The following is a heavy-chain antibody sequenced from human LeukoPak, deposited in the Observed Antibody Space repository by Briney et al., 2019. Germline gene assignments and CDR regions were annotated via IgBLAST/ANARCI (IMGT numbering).Heavy chain of an antibody. Sequence: SGTLSLTCAVYGGSFSGYYWSWIRQPPGKGLEWIGEINHSGSTNYNPSLKSRATISVDTSKNQFSLKLRSVTAADTAVYYCARDRGLGVYWGQGTLVTVSS. CDR2: INHSGST. CDR3: ARDRGLGVY. CDR1: GGSFSGYY. V-gene: IGHV4-34*01. J-gene: IGHJ4*02. D-gene: IGHD3-10*01.